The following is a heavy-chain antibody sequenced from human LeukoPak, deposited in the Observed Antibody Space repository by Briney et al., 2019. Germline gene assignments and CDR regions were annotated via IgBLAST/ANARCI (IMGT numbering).Heavy chain of an antibody. Sequence: GRSLRLSCAASGFTFSSYGMHWVRQPPGKGREGVAVISYDGSNKYYADSVKGRFTISRDNCKNTLYLQMNSLRAEDAAVYYCAKEAVLEDAFDIWGQGTMVTVSS. V-gene: IGHV3-30*18. CDR3: AKEAVLEDAFDI. D-gene: IGHD1-1*01. CDR1: GFTFSSYG. J-gene: IGHJ3*02. CDR2: ISYDGSNK.